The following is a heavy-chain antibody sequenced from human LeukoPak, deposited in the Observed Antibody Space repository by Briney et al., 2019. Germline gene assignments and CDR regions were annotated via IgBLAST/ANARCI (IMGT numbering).Heavy chain of an antibody. D-gene: IGHD3-10*01. CDR1: GFPFSKYD. Sequence: GGSLRLSCSASGFPFSKYDMSWVRQAPGKGLEWVSAISEGVGTYYADSVKGRFTISRDNSKNTLYLQIISLRAEDTAVYYCTSILWGYYWGQGTLVTVSS. V-gene: IGHV3-23*01. J-gene: IGHJ4*02. CDR3: TSILWGYY. CDR2: ISEGVGT.